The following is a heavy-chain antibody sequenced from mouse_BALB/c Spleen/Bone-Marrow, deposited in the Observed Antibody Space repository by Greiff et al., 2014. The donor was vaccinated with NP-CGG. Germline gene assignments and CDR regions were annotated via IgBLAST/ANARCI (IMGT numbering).Heavy chain of an antibody. J-gene: IGHJ2*01. V-gene: IGHV1-74*01. CDR3: ARRERTGMSY. CDR2: IHPSDSDT. CDR1: GYSFTSYW. Sequence: VKLQESGAELVRPGASVKLSCKASGYSFTSYWMNWVKQRPGQGLEWIGMIHPSDSDTRLNQKFKDKATLTVDKSSSTAYMQLSSPTSEDSAVYYCARRERTGMSYWGQGTTLTVSS. D-gene: IGHD4-1*01.